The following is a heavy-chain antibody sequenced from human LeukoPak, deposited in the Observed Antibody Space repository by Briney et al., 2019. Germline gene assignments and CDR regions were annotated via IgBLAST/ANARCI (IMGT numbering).Heavy chain of an antibody. CDR2: ISAYNGNT. D-gene: IGHD2-15*01. V-gene: IGHV1-18*01. J-gene: IGHJ6*04. CDR3: ATKGAGYCSGGSCPLDV. CDR1: GYTFTSYG. Sequence: ASVKVSCKASGYTFTSYGISWVRQAPGQGLEWMGWISAYNGNTNYAQKLQGRVTMTTDTSTSTAYMELRSLRSDDTAVYYCATKGAGYCSGGSCPLDVWGKGTTVTISS.